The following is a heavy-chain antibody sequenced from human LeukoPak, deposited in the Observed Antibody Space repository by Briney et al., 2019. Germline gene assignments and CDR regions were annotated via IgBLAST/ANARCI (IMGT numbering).Heavy chain of an antibody. J-gene: IGHJ4*02. Sequence: ASVKVSCKASGYTFTSYYMHWVRQAPGQGLEWMGIINPSGGSTSYAQKFQGRVTMTRDMSTSTVYMELSSLRSEDTAVYYYARDRTYGGYGYWGQGTLVTVSS. CDR2: INPSGGST. CDR1: GYTFTSYY. V-gene: IGHV1-46*01. CDR3: ARDRTYGGYGY. D-gene: IGHD5-12*01.